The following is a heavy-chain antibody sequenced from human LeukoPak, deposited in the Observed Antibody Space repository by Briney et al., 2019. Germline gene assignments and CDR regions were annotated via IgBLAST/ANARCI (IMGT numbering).Heavy chain of an antibody. CDR3: ARVRGCSGGSCYFDY. D-gene: IGHD2-15*01. CDR1: GFTFSSYW. V-gene: IGHV3-7*01. J-gene: IGHJ4*02. Sequence: GGSLSLSCAASGFTFSSYWMSWVRQTPGKGLEWVANIKQDGSEKYYVDSVKGRFTISRDNAKNSLYLQMNSLRAEDTAVYYCARVRGCSGGSCYFDYWGQGTLVTVSS. CDR2: IKQDGSEK.